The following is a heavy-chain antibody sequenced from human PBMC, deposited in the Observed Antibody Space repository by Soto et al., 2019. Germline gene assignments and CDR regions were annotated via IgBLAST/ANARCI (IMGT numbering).Heavy chain of an antibody. CDR2: ISSSSSTI. V-gene: IGHV3-48*01. CDR1: GFTFSSYS. Sequence: PGGSLRLSCAASGFTFSSYSMNWVRQAPGKGLEWVSYISSSSSTIYYADSVKGRFTISRDNAKNSLYLQMNSLRAEDTAVYYCARDGKRPYYGSGSYYRGDAFDIWGQGTMVTVSS. CDR3: ARDGKRPYYGSGSYYRGDAFDI. J-gene: IGHJ3*02. D-gene: IGHD3-10*01.